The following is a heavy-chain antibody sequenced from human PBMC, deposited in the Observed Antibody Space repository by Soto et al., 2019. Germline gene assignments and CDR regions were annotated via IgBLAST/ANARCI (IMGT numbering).Heavy chain of an antibody. CDR3: AKDQPGSTLRHFDY. J-gene: IGHJ4*02. Sequence: HPGGSLRLSCAASGFTFTSYAMSWVRQAPGKGLEWVSGISGSGGSTYYADSVKGRFTISRANSKNTLYLQMNSLRAEDTAVYYCAKDQPGSTLRHFDYWGQGTLVTVSS. D-gene: IGHD1-26*01. CDR2: ISGSGGST. CDR1: GFTFTSYA. V-gene: IGHV3-23*01.